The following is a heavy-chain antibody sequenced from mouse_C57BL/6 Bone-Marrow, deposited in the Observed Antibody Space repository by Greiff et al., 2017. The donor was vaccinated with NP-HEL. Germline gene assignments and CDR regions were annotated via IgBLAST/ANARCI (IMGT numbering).Heavy chain of an antibody. V-gene: IGHV1-64*01. CDR2: IHPYSGST. J-gene: IGHJ4*01. Sequence: QVQLQQPGAELVKPGASVKLSCKASGYTFTSYWMHWVKQRPGQGLEWIGMIHPYSGSTNYNEKFKSKATLTVDKSSSTAYMQLSSLTTEDSAVYYCARKNGSSYDAMDYWGQGTSVTVSS. CDR3: ARKNGSSYDAMDY. D-gene: IGHD1-1*01. CDR1: GYTFTSYW.